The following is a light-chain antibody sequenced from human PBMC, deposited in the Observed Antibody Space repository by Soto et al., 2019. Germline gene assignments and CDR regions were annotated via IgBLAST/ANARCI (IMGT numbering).Light chain of an antibody. CDR2: KAS. CDR1: QTISSW. Sequence: DIQMTQSPSTLSGSVGDRVTITFRASQTISSWLAWYQQKPGKAPKLLIYKASSLESGVPSRFSGSGSGTEFTLTISSLQPDDFATYYCQQYNSNSPWTFGQGTKVDIK. CDR3: QQYNSNSPWT. V-gene: IGKV1-5*03. J-gene: IGKJ1*01.